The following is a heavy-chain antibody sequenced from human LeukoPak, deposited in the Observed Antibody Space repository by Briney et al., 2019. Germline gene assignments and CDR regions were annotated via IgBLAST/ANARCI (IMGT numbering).Heavy chain of an antibody. CDR1: GGSIITSSYY. D-gene: IGHD3-10*01. V-gene: IGHV4-39*01. CDR2: IFYSGSD. Sequence: SETLSLTCTVSGGSIITSSYYWGWIRQTPGKGLEWIGNIFYSGSDYYNPSLKSRVTISVDTSKNQFSLKLSSVTAADTAVYYCARPDGGGSGKYSIDYWGQGTLVTVSS. J-gene: IGHJ4*02. CDR3: ARPDGGGSGKYSIDY.